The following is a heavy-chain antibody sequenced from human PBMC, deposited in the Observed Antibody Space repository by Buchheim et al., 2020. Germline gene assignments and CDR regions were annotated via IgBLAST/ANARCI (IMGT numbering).Heavy chain of an antibody. Sequence: EVQLLESGGGLVQPGGSLRLSCAASGFTFSNYAMNWVRQAPGKGLEWVSGISEIGDSTYYADSVKGRFTISRDNSKNTLYLQMNSLRAEDTAIYYCAKDASTVTLYYFDYWGQGTL. CDR2: ISEIGDST. D-gene: IGHD4-17*01. J-gene: IGHJ4*02. CDR1: GFTFSNYA. V-gene: IGHV3-23*01. CDR3: AKDASTVTLYYFDY.